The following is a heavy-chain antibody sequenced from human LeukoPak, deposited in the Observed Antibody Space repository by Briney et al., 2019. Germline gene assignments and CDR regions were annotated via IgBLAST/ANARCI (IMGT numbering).Heavy chain of an antibody. D-gene: IGHD6-13*01. CDR2: ISAYNGNT. V-gene: IGHV1-18*04. CDR1: GYTFTAYY. CDR3: AREPEIYSSSWYVDY. J-gene: IGHJ4*02. Sequence: ASVKVSCKTSGYTFTAYYMHWVRQAPGQGIEWMGWISAYNGNTNYAQKLQGRVTMTTDTSTSTAYMELRSLRSDDTAVYYCAREPEIYSSSWYVDYWGQGTLVTVSS.